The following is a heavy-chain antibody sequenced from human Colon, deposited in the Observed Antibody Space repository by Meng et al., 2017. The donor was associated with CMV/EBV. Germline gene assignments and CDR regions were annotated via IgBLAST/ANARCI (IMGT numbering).Heavy chain of an antibody. J-gene: IGHJ5*01. CDR1: GGIFRSYA. CDR3: AMGSSAVGFGS. D-gene: IGHD6-6*01. Sequence: CKASGGIFRSYAIGWERQATGQGLEWMGRVIPILGEGYKAEKFQGRVGITAEKSKNTAYMELSGLRSEDTALYYCAMGSSAVGFGSWGQGTLVTVSS. V-gene: IGHV1-69*04. CDR2: VIPILGEG.